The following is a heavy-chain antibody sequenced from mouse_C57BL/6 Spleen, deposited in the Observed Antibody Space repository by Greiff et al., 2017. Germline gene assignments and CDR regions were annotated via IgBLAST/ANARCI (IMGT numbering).Heavy chain of an antibody. CDR3: ARDHAMDY. CDR2: ISDGGSYT. J-gene: IGHJ4*01. V-gene: IGHV5-4*01. CDR1: GFTFSSYA. Sequence: EVKLEESGGGLVKPGGSLKLSCAASGFTFSSYAMSWVRQTPEKRLEWVATISDGGSYTYYPDNVKGRFTISRDNAKNNLYLQMSHLKSEDTAMYYCARDHAMDYWGQGTSVTVSS.